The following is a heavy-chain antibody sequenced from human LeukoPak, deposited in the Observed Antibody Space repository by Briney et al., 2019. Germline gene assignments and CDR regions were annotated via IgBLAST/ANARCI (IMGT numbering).Heavy chain of an antibody. V-gene: IGHV3-30*18. J-gene: IGHJ5*02. CDR2: ISFDGSNK. CDR3: AKTGNYHHNWFDP. CDR1: GFTFSSYT. Sequence: GRSLRLSCAASGFTFSSYTMHWVRQAPGKGLEWVAVISFDGSNKYYVDSVKGRFTISRDSSKNTLFLRMNSLRTEDMAVYYCAKTGNYHHNWFDPWGQGTLVTVSS. D-gene: IGHD3-10*01.